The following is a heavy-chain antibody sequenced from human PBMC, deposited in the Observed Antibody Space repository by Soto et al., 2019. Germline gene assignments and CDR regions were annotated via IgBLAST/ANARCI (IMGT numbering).Heavy chain of an antibody. CDR2: ISYDGSNK. J-gene: IGHJ4*02. D-gene: IGHD2-21*02. CDR1: GFTFSSYG. V-gene: IGHV3-30*18. CDR3: AKDKAGGDGPNGPIFDY. Sequence: QVQLVESGGGVVQPGRSLRLSCAASGFTFSSYGMHWVRQAPGKGLEWVAVISYDGSNKYYADSVKGRFTISRDNSKNTLYLQMNSLRAEDTAVYYCAKDKAGGDGPNGPIFDYWGQGTLVTVSS.